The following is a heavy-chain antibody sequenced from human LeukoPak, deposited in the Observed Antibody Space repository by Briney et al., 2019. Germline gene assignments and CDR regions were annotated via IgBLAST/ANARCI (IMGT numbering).Heavy chain of an antibody. J-gene: IGHJ4*02. Sequence: GGSLRLSCAASGFTFTSFWMHWVRQVPGKGLVWVSRISPDGRTTNYVDSVKGRFTISRDNAKNTLYLQMNSLRAEDTAVYYCAKGLSYKYSSGWYGDYWGQGTLVTVSS. CDR1: GFTFTSFW. D-gene: IGHD6-19*01. CDR3: AKGLSYKYSSGWYGDY. CDR2: ISPDGRTT. V-gene: IGHV3-74*01.